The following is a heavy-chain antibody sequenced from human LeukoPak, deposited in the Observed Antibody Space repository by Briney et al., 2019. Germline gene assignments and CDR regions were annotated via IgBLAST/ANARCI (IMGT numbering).Heavy chain of an antibody. Sequence: GGSLRLSCAASGFTFSSYGMHWVRQAPGKGLEWVAVISYDGSNKYCADSVKGRFTISRDNSKNTLYLQMNSLRAEDTAVYYCAKDHSIAGWGQGTLVTVSS. CDR3: AKDHSIAG. V-gene: IGHV3-30*18. CDR2: ISYDGSNK. J-gene: IGHJ4*02. D-gene: IGHD2/OR15-2a*01. CDR1: GFTFSSYG.